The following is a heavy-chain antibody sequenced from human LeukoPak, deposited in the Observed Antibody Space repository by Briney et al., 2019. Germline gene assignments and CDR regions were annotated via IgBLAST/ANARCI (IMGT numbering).Heavy chain of an antibody. CDR1: GFTFSSYD. CDR2: IGTAGDT. CDR3: ARVSRGNYYFDY. V-gene: IGHV3-13*01. Sequence: GGSLRLSCAASGFTFSSYDMHWVRQATGKGLEWVSAIGTAGDTYYPGSVKGRFTISRENAKNSLYLQMNSLRAGDTAVYYCARVSRGNYYFDYWGPGTLVTVSS. J-gene: IGHJ4*02.